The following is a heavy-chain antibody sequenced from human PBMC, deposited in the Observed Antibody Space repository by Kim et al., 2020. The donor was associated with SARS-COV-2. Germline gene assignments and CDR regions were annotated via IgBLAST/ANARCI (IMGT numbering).Heavy chain of an antibody. CDR1: GYSFTYYG. J-gene: IGHJ4*02. Sequence: ASVKVSCKTSGYSFTYYGINWVRQAPGQGLEWMGWISGYTGNTNYTQKFQGRVTMTADTSTNIAYMELRTLSPDDTAIYYCARDLPRTTTSYYLDSWGQG. CDR2: ISGYTGNT. V-gene: IGHV1-18*01. CDR3: ARDLPRTTTSYYLDS. D-gene: IGHD6-6*01.